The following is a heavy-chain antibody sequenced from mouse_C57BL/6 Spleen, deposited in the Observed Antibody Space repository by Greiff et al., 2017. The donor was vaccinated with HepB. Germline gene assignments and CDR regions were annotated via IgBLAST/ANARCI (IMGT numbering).Heavy chain of an antibody. CDR3: ARPYYGSSYAMDY. Sequence: EVMLVESGGGLEKPGGSLKLSCAASGFTFSDYGMHWVRQAPEKGLEWVAYISSGSSTIYYADTVKGRFTISRDNAKNTLFLQMTSLRSEDTAMYYCARPYYGSSYAMDYWGQGTSVTVSS. J-gene: IGHJ4*01. CDR1: GFTFSDYG. V-gene: IGHV5-17*01. D-gene: IGHD1-1*01. CDR2: ISSGSSTI.